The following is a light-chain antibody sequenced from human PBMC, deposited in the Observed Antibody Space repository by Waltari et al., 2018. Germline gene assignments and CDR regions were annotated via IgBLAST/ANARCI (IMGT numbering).Light chain of an antibody. Sequence: QAVLTQPSSLSASPGASASLTCTFRSGINVGMYRIYWYQQKPGSPPQYLLRYKSDSDNQQGSGVPSRFSGSKDASANAGILLNSGLQSEDEADYYCMIWHSSAWVFGGGTKLTVL. V-gene: IGLV5-45*02. CDR2: YKSDSDN. CDR3: MIWHSSAWV. CDR1: SGINVGMYR. J-gene: IGLJ3*02.